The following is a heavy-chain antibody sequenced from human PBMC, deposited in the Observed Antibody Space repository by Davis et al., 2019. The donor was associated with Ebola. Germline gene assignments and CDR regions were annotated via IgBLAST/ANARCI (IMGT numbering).Heavy chain of an antibody. CDR1: GGTFSSYA. CDR2: ISAYNGNT. V-gene: IGHV1-18*01. CDR3: ASRVGYCSGGSCYDY. D-gene: IGHD2-15*01. Sequence: ASVKVSCKASGGTFSSYAISWVRQAPGQGLEWMGWISAYNGNTNYAQKLQGRVTMTTDTSTSTAYMELRSLRSDDTAVYYCASRVGYCSGGSCYDYWGQGTLVTVSS. J-gene: IGHJ4*02.